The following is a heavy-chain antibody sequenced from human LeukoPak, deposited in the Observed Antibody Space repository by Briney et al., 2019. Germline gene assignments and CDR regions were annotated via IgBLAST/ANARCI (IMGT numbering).Heavy chain of an antibody. V-gene: IGHV4-59*01. CDR2: IYYSGST. Sequence: SETLSLTCTVSGGSISSYYWSWIRQPPGKGLEWIGYIYYSGSTNYNPSLKSRVTISVDTSKNQFSLKLSSVTAADTAVYYCARGVGDYYDSRGENWFDPWGQGTLVTVSS. D-gene: IGHD3-22*01. CDR3: ARGVGDYYDSRGENWFDP. J-gene: IGHJ5*02. CDR1: GGSISSYY.